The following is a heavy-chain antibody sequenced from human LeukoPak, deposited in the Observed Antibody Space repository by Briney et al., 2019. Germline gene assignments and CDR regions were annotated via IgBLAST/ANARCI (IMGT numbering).Heavy chain of an antibody. J-gene: IGHJ4*02. CDR3: ARAGRYDSSGMGIFDY. Sequence: PSETLSLTCTVSGGSISSYYWSWIRQPAGKGLEWIGRIYTSGNTNYNPSLKSRVTISVDKSKNQFSLKLSSVTAADTAVDYCARAGRYDSSGMGIFDYWGQGTLVTVSS. CDR1: GGSISSYY. D-gene: IGHD3-22*01. CDR2: IYTSGNT. V-gene: IGHV4-4*07.